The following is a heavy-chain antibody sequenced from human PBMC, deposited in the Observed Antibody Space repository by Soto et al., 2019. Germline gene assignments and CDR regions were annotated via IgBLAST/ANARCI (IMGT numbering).Heavy chain of an antibody. V-gene: IGHV1-69*12. CDR2: IIPIFGTA. J-gene: IGHJ6*02. CDR1: GGTFSSYA. CDR3: ARAPRGIAVAGPPYYYGMDV. Sequence: QVQLVQSGAEVKKPGSSVKVSCKASGGTFSSYAISWVRQAPGQGLEWMGGIIPIFGTANYAQKFQGRVTITADESTGTAYMELSSLRSEDTAVYYCARAPRGIAVAGPPYYYGMDVWGQGTTVTVSS. D-gene: IGHD6-19*01.